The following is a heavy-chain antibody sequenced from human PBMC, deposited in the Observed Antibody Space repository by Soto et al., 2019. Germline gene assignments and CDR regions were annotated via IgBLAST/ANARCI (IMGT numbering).Heavy chain of an antibody. CDR2: IIPIFGTA. Sequence: SVKVSWKASGGTFSSYAISLVRQAPGQGLEWMGGIIPIFGTANYAQKFQGRVTITADESTSTAYMELSSLRSEDTAVYYCARGYDILTAAFDIWGQGTMVTVSS. CDR1: GGTFSSYA. J-gene: IGHJ3*02. CDR3: ARGYDILTAAFDI. D-gene: IGHD3-9*01. V-gene: IGHV1-69*13.